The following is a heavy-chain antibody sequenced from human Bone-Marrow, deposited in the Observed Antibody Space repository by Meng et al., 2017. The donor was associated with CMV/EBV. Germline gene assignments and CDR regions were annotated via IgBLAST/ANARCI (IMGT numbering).Heavy chain of an antibody. J-gene: IGHJ6*02. D-gene: IGHD6-13*01. V-gene: IGHV3-21*01. CDR3: ARAESSSWSVLNYYYYVMDV. CDR2: ISSSSSYI. CDR1: GFTFSSYS. Sequence: GGSLRLSCAASGFTFSSYSMNWVRQAPGKGLEWVSSISSSSSYIYYADSVKGRFTISRDNAENSLYLQMNSQRAEDTAVYYCARAESSSWSVLNYYYYVMDVWGQGTTVTVSS.